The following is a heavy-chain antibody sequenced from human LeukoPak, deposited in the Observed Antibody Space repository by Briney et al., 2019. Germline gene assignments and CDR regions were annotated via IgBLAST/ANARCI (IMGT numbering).Heavy chain of an antibody. CDR2: INPNSGGT. CDR1: GYTFTGYY. V-gene: IGHV1-2*02. CDR3: ARDRFYGDYVPLDY. Sequence: GASVKVSCKASGYTFTGYYMHWVRQAPGQGLEWMGWINPNSGGTNYAQKFQGRVTMTRDTSISTAHMELSRLRSDDTAVYYCARDRFYGDYVPLDYWGQGTLVTVSS. J-gene: IGHJ4*02. D-gene: IGHD4-17*01.